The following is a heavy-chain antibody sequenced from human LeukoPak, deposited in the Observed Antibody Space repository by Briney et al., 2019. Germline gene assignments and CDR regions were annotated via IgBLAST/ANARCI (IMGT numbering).Heavy chain of an antibody. Sequence: GGSLRLSCAASGFTFSDYYMSWIRQAPGKGLEWVSYIISSSSYTNYADSVKGRYTISRDNAKNSLYLQMNSLRAEDTAVYYCARDPGGYSSGIDYWGQGTLVTVSS. CDR2: IISSSSYT. V-gene: IGHV3-11*05. J-gene: IGHJ4*02. CDR3: ARDPGGYSSGIDY. CDR1: GFTFSDYY. D-gene: IGHD6-19*01.